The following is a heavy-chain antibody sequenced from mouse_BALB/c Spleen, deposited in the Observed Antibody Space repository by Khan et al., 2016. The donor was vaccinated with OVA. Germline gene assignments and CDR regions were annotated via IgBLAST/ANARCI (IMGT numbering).Heavy chain of an antibody. CDR3: ARNGYWSDFDY. D-gene: IGHD2-3*01. V-gene: IGHV14-1*02. Sequence: EVQLQESGAELVRPGASVKLSCKASAFNFKDYCMHWIKQRPEQGLVWIGWINPENDNTIYDPNFQGRASLTSDTSSNTAYLQLSSLTSEDTAVYYCARNGYWSDFDYWGQGTTVTVS. CDR2: INPENDNT. CDR1: AFNFKDYC. J-gene: IGHJ2*01.